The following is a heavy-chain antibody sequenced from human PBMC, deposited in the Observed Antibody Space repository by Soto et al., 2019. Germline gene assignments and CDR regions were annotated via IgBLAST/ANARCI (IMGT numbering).Heavy chain of an antibody. CDR1: GYTFTSYG. CDR2: ISAYNGNT. CDR3: ARDDGLHSSSWYGYFDY. Sequence: ASVKVSCKASGYTFTSYGISWVRQAPGQGLEWMEWISAYNGNTNYAQKLQGRVTMTTDTSTSTAYMELRSLRSDDTAVYYCARDDGLHSSSWYGYFDYWGQGTLVTVS. V-gene: IGHV1-18*01. J-gene: IGHJ4*02. D-gene: IGHD6-13*01.